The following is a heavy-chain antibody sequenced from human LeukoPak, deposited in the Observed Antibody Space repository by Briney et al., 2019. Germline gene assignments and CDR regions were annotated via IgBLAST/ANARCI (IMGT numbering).Heavy chain of an antibody. CDR2: MNPNSGNT. Sequence: ASVKVSCKASGYTFTGYYMHWVRQAPGQGLEWMGWMNPNSGNTGYAQKFQGRVTMTRNTSISTAYMELSSLRSEDTAVYYCAREIRSPRGDYGMDVWGQGTTVTVSS. CDR1: GYTFTGYY. J-gene: IGHJ6*02. D-gene: IGHD3/OR15-3a*01. CDR3: AREIRSPRGDYGMDV. V-gene: IGHV1-8*02.